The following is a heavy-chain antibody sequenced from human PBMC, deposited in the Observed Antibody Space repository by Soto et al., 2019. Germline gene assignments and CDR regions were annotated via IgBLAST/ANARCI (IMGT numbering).Heavy chain of an antibody. D-gene: IGHD3-16*02. Sequence: GASVKVSCKASGYTFTSYGISWVRQAPGQGLEWMGWISAYNGNTNYAQKLQGRVTMTTDTSTSTAYMELRSLRSDDTAVYYCARAGGYDYIWGSYRPELAEDAFDIWGQGTMVTVSS. CDR1: GYTFTSYG. CDR3: ARAGGYDYIWGSYRPELAEDAFDI. V-gene: IGHV1-18*01. J-gene: IGHJ3*02. CDR2: ISAYNGNT.